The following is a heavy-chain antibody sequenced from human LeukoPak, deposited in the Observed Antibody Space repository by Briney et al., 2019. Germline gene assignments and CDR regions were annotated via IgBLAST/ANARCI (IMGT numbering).Heavy chain of an antibody. CDR2: IYYSGST. J-gene: IGHJ3*02. CDR1: GGSISSYY. D-gene: IGHD6-19*01. CDR3: AGSSIAVAGTAFDI. Sequence: NPSETLSLTCTVSGGSISSYYWSWIRQPPGKGLEWIGYIYYSGSTNYNPSLESRVTISVDTSKNQFSLKLSSVTAADTAVYYCAGSSIAVAGTAFDIWGQGTMVTVSS. V-gene: IGHV4-59*01.